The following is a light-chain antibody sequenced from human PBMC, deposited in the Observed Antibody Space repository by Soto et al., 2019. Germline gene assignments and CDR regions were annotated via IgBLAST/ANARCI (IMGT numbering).Light chain of an antibody. CDR2: AAT. J-gene: IGKJ4*01. Sequence: DIQMTQSPSSLSASVGDRVTITCRASHPININLVWFQQKPGKAPKSLIYAATNLQSGVTSRFSGSGGGTDFRLTISSLQPEDVATYYCQLYQRDPPSFGGGTKLEIK. V-gene: IGKV1-16*01. CDR1: HPININ. CDR3: QLYQRDPPS.